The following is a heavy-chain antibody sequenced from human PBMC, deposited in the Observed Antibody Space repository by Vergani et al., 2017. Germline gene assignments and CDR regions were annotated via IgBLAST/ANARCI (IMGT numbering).Heavy chain of an antibody. Sequence: VQLVESGGGLVQPGGSLRLSCAASGFTFSSYWMHWVRQAPGKGLEWVAVISYDGSNKYYADSVKGRFTISRDNSKNTLYLQMNSLRAEDTAVYYCAKDQGSYDFWSGYADYWGQGTLVTVSS. CDR2: ISYDGSNK. CDR1: GFTFSSYW. CDR3: AKDQGSYDFWSGYADY. J-gene: IGHJ4*02. V-gene: IGHV3-30*18. D-gene: IGHD3-3*01.